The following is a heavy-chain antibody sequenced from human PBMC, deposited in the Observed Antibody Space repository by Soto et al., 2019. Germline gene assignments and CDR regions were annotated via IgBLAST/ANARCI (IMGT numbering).Heavy chain of an antibody. Sequence: GGSLRLSCAASGFTFSSYGMHWVRQAPGKGLEWVAVIWYDGSNKYYADSVKGRFTISRDNSKNTLYLQMDSLRAEDTAVYYCAREGTIFGVVYYYGMDVWGQGTTVTVSS. J-gene: IGHJ6*02. V-gene: IGHV3-33*01. CDR2: IWYDGSNK. CDR1: GFTFSSYG. CDR3: AREGTIFGVVYYYGMDV. D-gene: IGHD3-3*01.